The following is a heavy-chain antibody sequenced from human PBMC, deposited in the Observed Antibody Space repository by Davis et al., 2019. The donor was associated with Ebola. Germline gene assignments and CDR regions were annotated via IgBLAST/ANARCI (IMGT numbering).Heavy chain of an antibody. Sequence: PGGSLRLSCAASGFTFSSYGMHWVRQAPGKGLEWVAVISYDGSNKYYADSVKGRFTISRDNSKNTLYLQMNSLRAEDTAVYYCATPSSQLDYWGQGTLVTVSS. J-gene: IGHJ4*02. CDR1: GFTFSSYG. D-gene: IGHD6-13*01. V-gene: IGHV3-30*03. CDR3: ATPSSQLDY. CDR2: ISYDGSNK.